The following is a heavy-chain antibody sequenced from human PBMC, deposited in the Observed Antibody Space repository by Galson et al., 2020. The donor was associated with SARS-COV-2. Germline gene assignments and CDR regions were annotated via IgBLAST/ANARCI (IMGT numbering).Heavy chain of an antibody. CDR3: GKESDHYASGSFIDY. CDR1: GFIFSSYD. Sequence: GGSLRLSCAASGFIFSSYDMSWVRQAPGKGLEWVSTISSNGVTTYYADSVKGRFTISRDTSKNALYLQMHSLRADDTALYYCGKESDHYASGSFIDYWGQGTLVTVSS. CDR2: ISSNGVTT. J-gene: IGHJ4*02. D-gene: IGHD3-10*01. V-gene: IGHV3-23*01.